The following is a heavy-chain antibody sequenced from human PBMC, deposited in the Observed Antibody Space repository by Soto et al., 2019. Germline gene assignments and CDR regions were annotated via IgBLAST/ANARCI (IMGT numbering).Heavy chain of an antibody. V-gene: IGHV4-59*01. CDR3: ARDIYDFWSGFHPGWFDP. Sequence: PSETLSLTCTVSGGSISSYYWSWIRQPPGKGLEWIGYIYYSGSTNYNPSLKSRVTISVDTSKNQFSLKLSSVTAADTAVYYCARDIYDFWSGFHPGWFDPWGQGTLVTVSS. CDR2: IYYSGST. J-gene: IGHJ5*02. CDR1: GGSISSYY. D-gene: IGHD3-3*01.